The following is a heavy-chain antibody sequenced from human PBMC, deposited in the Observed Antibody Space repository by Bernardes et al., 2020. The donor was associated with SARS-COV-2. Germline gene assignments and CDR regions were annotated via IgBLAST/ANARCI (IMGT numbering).Heavy chain of an antibody. CDR3: ATGGYSYTY. CDR2: IKQDGSEK. V-gene: IGHV3-7*04. CDR1: GFTFSDYW. D-gene: IGHD2-21*02. Sequence: GGSLRLSCAVSGFTFSDYWMTWVRQAPGKGLEWVANIKQDGSEKNYVDSVRGRFTISRDNAKNSLYLQVSSLRAEDTAVYYCATGGYSYTYWGQRTLVNVSS. J-gene: IGHJ4*02.